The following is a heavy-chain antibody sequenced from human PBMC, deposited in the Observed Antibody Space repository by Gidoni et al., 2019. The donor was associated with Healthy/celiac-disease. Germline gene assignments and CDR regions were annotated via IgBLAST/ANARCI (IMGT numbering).Heavy chain of an antibody. CDR2: ISYDGSNK. J-gene: IGHJ4*02. CDR3: AKDRYSSGWYPDY. V-gene: IGHV3-30*18. CDR1: GFTFSSYC. Sequence: QVQLVESGGGVVQPGRSLRLSCASSGFTFSSYCMHWFRQAPGKGLEWVAVISYDGSNKYYADSVKGRFTISRDNSKNTLYLQMNSLRAEDTAVYYCAKDRYSSGWYPDYWGQGTLVTVSS. D-gene: IGHD6-19*01.